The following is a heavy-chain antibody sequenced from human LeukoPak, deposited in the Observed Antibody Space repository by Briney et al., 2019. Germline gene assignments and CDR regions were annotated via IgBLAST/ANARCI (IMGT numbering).Heavy chain of an antibody. J-gene: IGHJ4*02. V-gene: IGHV3-15*01. CDR2: IKTKTDGDRT. CDR3: VGGPARTRY. D-gene: IGHD3-16*01. Sequence: GESLRLSCVVSGFTFSNAWMSWIRQAPGKGLEWVGRIKTKTDGDRTDYAAPVEGRFTISRDDSKNTLSLQMNSLKTEDTAVYYCVGGPARTRYWGQGTLVTVSS. CDR1: GFTFSNAW.